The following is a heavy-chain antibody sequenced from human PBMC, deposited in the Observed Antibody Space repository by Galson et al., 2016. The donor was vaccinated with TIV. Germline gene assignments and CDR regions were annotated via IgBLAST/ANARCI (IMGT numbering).Heavy chain of an antibody. CDR3: ARGPFSGSHLDDS. Sequence: SVKVSCKASGGILRSYAINWVRQAPGQGLEWMGRILPFFGTANYAQKFQGKVTITADEATMTAYMELSSLKSEDTAVYFCARGPFSGSHLDDSWGPGTLVTGSS. V-gene: IGHV1-69*13. CDR1: GGILRSYA. CDR2: ILPFFGTA. J-gene: IGHJ4*02. D-gene: IGHD1-26*01.